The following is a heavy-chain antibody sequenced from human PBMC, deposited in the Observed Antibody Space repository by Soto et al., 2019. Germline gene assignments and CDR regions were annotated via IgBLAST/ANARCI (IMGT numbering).Heavy chain of an antibody. Sequence: QVQLVQSGAEVKKPGASVKVSCKASGYTLTSYGISWVRQAPGQGLEWMGWISAYNGNTNYAQKLQGRVTMTTDTSTSTASMELRRLRSEDTAVYYCARDLPVLRYFDLLTRDYYYGMDVWGQGTTVTVSS. CDR2: ISAYNGNT. V-gene: IGHV1-18*01. CDR3: ARDLPVLRYFDLLTRDYYYGMDV. J-gene: IGHJ6*02. CDR1: GYTLTSYG. D-gene: IGHD3-9*01.